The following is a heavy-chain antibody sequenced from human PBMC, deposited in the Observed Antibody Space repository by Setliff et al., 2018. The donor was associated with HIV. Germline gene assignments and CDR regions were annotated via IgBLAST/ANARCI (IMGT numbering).Heavy chain of an antibody. CDR1: GYTFTGYY. Sequence: ASVKVSCKASGYTFTGYYMHWVRQAPGQGPEWLGRINPKSGGTRYAQKFQGRVSMTRDTAISTAYMELSRLRSDDSAVYYCANPHDGGAFDVWGQGTAVTVSS. CDR3: ANPHDGGAFDV. CDR2: INPKSGGT. V-gene: IGHV1-2*06. J-gene: IGHJ3*01. D-gene: IGHD1-1*01.